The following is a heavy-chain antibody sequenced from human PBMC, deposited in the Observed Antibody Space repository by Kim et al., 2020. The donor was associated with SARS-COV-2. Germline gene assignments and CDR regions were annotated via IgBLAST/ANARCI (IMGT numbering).Heavy chain of an antibody. D-gene: IGHD3-22*01. CDR1: GGSISYYY. CDR2: VFDSGST. J-gene: IGHJ2*01. V-gene: IGHV4-59*01. CDR3: ARGKYYYDGSGNPCFWYFDI. Sequence: SETLSLTCTVSGGSISYYYWSWIRQPPGKGLEWIGYVFDSGSTNYSPSLKSRVTISLDTSKKQFSLQLTSVTAADTAVYYCARGKYYYDGSGNPCFWYFDIWDRGTLVTVSS.